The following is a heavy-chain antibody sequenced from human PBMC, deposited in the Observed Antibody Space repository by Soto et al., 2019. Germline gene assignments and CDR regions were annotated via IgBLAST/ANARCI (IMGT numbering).Heavy chain of an antibody. Sequence: GESLKISCKGSGYSFTSYWISWVRQMPGKGLEWMGRIDPSDSYTNYSPSFQGHVTISADKSISTAYLQWSSLKASDTAMYYCARLVAARQYYYYGMDVWGQGTTVNVSS. D-gene: IGHD6-6*01. CDR1: GYSFTSYW. CDR2: IDPSDSYT. J-gene: IGHJ6*02. CDR3: ARLVAARQYYYYGMDV. V-gene: IGHV5-10-1*01.